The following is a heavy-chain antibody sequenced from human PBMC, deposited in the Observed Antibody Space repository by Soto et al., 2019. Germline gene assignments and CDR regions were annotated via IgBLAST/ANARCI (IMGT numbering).Heavy chain of an antibody. CDR3: TRDKRDYGDYVGVYYYYMDV. J-gene: IGHJ6*03. D-gene: IGHD4-17*01. Sequence: PGGSLRLSCTASGFTFGDYAMSWFRQAPGKGLEWVGFIRSKAYGGTTEYAASVKGRFTISRDDSKSIAYLQMNSLKTEDTAVYYFTRDKRDYGDYVGVYYYYMDVWGKGTTVTVSS. CDR2: IRSKAYGGTT. CDR1: GFTFGDYA. V-gene: IGHV3-49*03.